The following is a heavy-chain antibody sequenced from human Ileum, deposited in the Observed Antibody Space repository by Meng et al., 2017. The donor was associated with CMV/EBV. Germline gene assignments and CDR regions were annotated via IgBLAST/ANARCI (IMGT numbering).Heavy chain of an antibody. J-gene: IGHJ5*02. V-gene: IGHV3-73*01. CDR1: ST. CDR3: TRHRPVYYGSGTYYLPFDP. D-gene: IGHD3-10*01. CDR2: IRSIANNYST. Sequence: STLHCVRQASGIGLEWVGRIRSIANNYSTASPASVQGRFIISRDDSKNTAFLHMASLKPEDTAVYYCTRHRPVYYGSGTYYLPFDPWGQGTLVTVSS.